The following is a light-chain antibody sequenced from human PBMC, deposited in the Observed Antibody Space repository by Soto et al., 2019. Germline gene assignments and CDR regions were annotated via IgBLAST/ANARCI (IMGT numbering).Light chain of an antibody. CDR2: VAS. J-gene: IGKJ4*01. Sequence: EIQLTQSPSFLSASVGDRVTITCRASQDFNNYLAWYQQKPGEAPKLLMYVASTLQSGVPSRFSGSGSGTELTLTISSLQPEDFATYFCQQLNSFHRTFGGGTKGDIX. V-gene: IGKV1-9*01. CDR1: QDFNNY. CDR3: QQLNSFHRT.